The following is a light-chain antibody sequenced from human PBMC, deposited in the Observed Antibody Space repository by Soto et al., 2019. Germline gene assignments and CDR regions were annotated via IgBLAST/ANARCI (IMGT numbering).Light chain of an antibody. CDR2: DAS. CDR3: QQRSNWPRT. CDR1: QSISTY. Sequence: EIVLTQSPATLSLSPGERATLSCRASQSISTYLAWYQHKPGQAPRLLIHDASNRATGIPARFSGSGSGTDFTLTISSLEPEDFAVYYCQQRSNWPRTFGQGNKVEIK. J-gene: IGKJ1*01. V-gene: IGKV3-11*01.